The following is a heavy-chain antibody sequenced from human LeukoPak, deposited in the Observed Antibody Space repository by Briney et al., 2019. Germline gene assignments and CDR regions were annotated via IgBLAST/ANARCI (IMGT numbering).Heavy chain of an antibody. CDR1: GFAFSDYY. D-gene: IGHD1-26*01. Sequence: GGSLRLSCAASGFAFSDYYMSWIRQAPGKGLEWLSFISPSGGAIYYADSVKGRFTISRDNAKNSLYLQMNSLKAEDTAVYYCARGLFVAGSFFDSWGQGTLVTASS. J-gene: IGHJ4*02. CDR2: ISPSGGAI. CDR3: ARGLFVAGSFFDS. V-gene: IGHV3-11*04.